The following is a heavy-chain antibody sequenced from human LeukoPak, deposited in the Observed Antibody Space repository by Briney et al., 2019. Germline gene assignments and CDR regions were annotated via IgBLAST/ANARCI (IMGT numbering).Heavy chain of an antibody. V-gene: IGHV3-74*01. J-gene: IGHJ4*02. CDR3: ARDSSTSAPSY. CDR1: GFTFETYW. D-gene: IGHD2-2*01. CDR2: INGYGTTT. Sequence: GGSLRLSCAASGFTFETYWMHWVRQAPGKGLVWVSCINGYGTTTNYADSVKGRFTISRDNSKDTLYLQMTSLRVEDTAVYYCARDSSTSAPSYWGRGTLVTVSS.